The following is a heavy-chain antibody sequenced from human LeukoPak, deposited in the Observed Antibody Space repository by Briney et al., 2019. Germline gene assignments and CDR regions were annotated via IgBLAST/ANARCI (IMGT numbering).Heavy chain of an antibody. CDR2: INPSGGST. J-gene: IGHJ6*03. Sequence: ASVKVSCKASGYTFTSYYMHWVRQAPGQGLEWMGIINPSGGSTSYAQKFQGRVTMTRDTSTSTVYMELSSLGSEDTAVYYCATPLPLLSRTYYYYYMDVWGKGTTVTVSS. V-gene: IGHV1-46*01. CDR3: ATPLPLLSRTYYYYYMDV. D-gene: IGHD2-2*01. CDR1: GYTFTSYY.